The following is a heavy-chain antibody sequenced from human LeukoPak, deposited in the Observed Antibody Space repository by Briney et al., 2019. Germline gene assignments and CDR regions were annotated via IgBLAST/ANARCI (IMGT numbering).Heavy chain of an antibody. D-gene: IGHD1-20*01. CDR2: ISSSGGST. CDR3: AKKMSITAASQVDY. CDR1: GFTFSSYS. V-gene: IGHV3-23*01. Sequence: GGSLRLSCAASGFTFSSYSMSWVRQAPGKGLEWVSAISSSGGSTDYTDSVKGRFTISRDNSKNTLYLQMNSLRAEDTAVYYCAKKMSITAASQVDYWGQGTLVTVSS. J-gene: IGHJ4*02.